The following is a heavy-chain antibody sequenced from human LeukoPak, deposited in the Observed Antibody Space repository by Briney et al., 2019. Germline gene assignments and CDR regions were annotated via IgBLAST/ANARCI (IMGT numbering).Heavy chain of an antibody. CDR2: IYYSGST. Sequence: PSETLSLTCTVSGGSISSSSYYWGWIRQPPGKGLEWIGSIYYSGSTYYNPSLKSRVTISVDTSKNQFSLKLSSVTAADTAVYYCARFSGYCSSTSCPRGWFDPWGQGTLVTVSS. D-gene: IGHD2-2*03. J-gene: IGHJ5*02. CDR3: ARFSGYCSSTSCPRGWFDP. CDR1: GGSISSSSYY. V-gene: IGHV4-39*07.